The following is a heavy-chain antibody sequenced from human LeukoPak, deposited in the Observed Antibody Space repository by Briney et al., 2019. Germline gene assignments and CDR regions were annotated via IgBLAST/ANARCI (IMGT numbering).Heavy chain of an antibody. D-gene: IGHD3-22*01. CDR2: IYHSGST. J-gene: IGHJ3*02. V-gene: IGHV4-38-2*01. CDR3: ARASSIRRMIVVVKDAFDI. Sequence: PSDTLAITCAGSGYSINSEYFWGWIRQPPGKGLAWIGSIYHSGSTNYNPSLKSRVTISVDTSKNQFSLKLSSVTAADTAVYYCARASSIRRMIVVVKDAFDIWGQGTMVTVSS. CDR1: GYSINSEYF.